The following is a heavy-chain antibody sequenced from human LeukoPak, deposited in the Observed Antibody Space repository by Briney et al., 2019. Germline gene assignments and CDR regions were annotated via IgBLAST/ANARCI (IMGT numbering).Heavy chain of an antibody. D-gene: IGHD6-6*01. CDR2: ISSSSSYI. J-gene: IGHJ4*02. V-gene: IGHV3-21*01. Sequence: GGSLRLSCAASGFTFSSYSMTWVRQAPGKGLEWVSSISSSSSYIYYADSVKGRFTISRDNAMNSLYLQMNSLRAEDTAVYYCARDEYSSSSADYWGQGTLVTVSS. CDR3: ARDEYSSSSADY. CDR1: GFTFSSYS.